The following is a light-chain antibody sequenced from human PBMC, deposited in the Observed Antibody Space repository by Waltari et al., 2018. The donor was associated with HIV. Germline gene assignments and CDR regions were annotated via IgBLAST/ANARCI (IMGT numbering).Light chain of an antibody. CDR3: SSFTSSSTVV. CDR2: EVT. Sequence: QSALTQPPSVSGSPGHSVTISCTGTSSDVGSYNLVSWYQQSPGTAPKLMVYEVTYRPSGVPERFSGSKSGNTASLTISGLQAEDEADYYCSSFTSSSTVVFGGGTKLTVL. CDR1: SSDVGSYNL. V-gene: IGLV2-18*02. J-gene: IGLJ3*02.